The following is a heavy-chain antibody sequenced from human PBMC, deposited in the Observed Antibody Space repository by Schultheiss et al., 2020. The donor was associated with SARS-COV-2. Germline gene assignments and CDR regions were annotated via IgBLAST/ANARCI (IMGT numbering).Heavy chain of an antibody. CDR1: GFTFSSYG. CDR3: ARENRGYDSSGIDY. D-gene: IGHD3-22*01. V-gene: IGHV3-30*03. J-gene: IGHJ4*02. Sequence: GGSLRLSCAASGFTFSSYGMHWVRQAPGKGLEWVAVISYDGSNKYYADSVKGRFTISRDNSKNTLYLQMNSLRAEDTAVYYCARENRGYDSSGIDYWGQGTLVTVSS. CDR2: ISYDGSNK.